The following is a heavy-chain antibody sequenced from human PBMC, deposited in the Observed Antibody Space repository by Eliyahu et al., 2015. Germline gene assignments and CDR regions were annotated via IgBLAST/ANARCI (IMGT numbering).Heavy chain of an antibody. J-gene: IGHJ6*02. V-gene: IGHV3-9*01. CDR3: AKDRGSGFPQYYGTDV. D-gene: IGHD3-10*01. Sequence: EVQLEESGGGWVQPGGSLRLSCAGSGFXFXNYGLHWARQAPGKGLEWVSGIAWNGDSVAYADSVRGRCTISRDNAKKTLYLQLNSLKEEDTALYYCAKDRGSGFPQYYGTDVWGQGTTVVVSS. CDR1: GFXFXNYG. CDR2: IAWNGDSV.